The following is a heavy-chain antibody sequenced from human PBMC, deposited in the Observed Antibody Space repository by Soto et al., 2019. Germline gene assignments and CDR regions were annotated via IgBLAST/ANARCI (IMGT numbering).Heavy chain of an antibody. V-gene: IGHV3-64D*09. J-gene: IGHJ4*02. CDR1: GFTFSSYA. CDR3: VKDGRVRYYFSGISLDY. Sequence: GGSLRLSCSASGFTFSSYAMHWVSQAPGKGVEYVSAISSNGGSTYYADSVKGRFTISRDNSKNTLYLQMSSLRAEDSAVFYCVKDGRVRYYFSGISLDYWGQGSLFTVSS. D-gene: IGHD3-10*01. CDR2: ISSNGGST.